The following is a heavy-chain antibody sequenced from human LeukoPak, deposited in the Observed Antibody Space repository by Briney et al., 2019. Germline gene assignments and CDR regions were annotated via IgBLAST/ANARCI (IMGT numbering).Heavy chain of an antibody. V-gene: IGHV4-4*02. CDR1: GGSISSSNW. Sequence: SGTLSLTCAVSGGSISSSNWRSWVRQPPGKGLEWIGEIYHSGSTNYNPSLKSRVTISVDKSKNQFSLKLSSVTAADTAVYYCARAIVGATEDAFDIWGQGTMVTVSS. D-gene: IGHD1-26*01. CDR3: ARAIVGATEDAFDI. CDR2: IYHSGST. J-gene: IGHJ3*02.